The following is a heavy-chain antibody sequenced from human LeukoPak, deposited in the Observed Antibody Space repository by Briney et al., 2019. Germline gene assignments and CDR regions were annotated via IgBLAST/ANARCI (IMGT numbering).Heavy chain of an antibody. CDR1: GGTFSSYA. CDR2: IIPIFGTA. Sequence: SVKVSCKASGGTFSSYAISWVRQAPGQGLEWMGGIIPIFGTANYAQKFQGRVTMTGDTSTDTAYMELSSLRSEDTAVYYCATDPSIAYNWGQGTLVTVSS. V-gene: IGHV1-69*06. CDR3: ATDPSIAYN. D-gene: IGHD6-6*01. J-gene: IGHJ4*02.